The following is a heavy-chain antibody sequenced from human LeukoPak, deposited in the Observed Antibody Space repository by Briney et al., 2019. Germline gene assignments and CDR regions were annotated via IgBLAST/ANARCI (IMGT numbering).Heavy chain of an antibody. V-gene: IGHV1-18*01. D-gene: IGHD3-10*01. CDR1: GYTFTSYG. CDR3: ARGEQVVDYYGSGSYLDY. Sequence: ASVKVSCKASGYTFTSYGISWVRQTPGQGLEWMGWISAYNGNTNYAQKLQGRVTMTTDTSTSTAYMELRSLRSDDTAVYYCARGEQVVDYYGSGSYLDYWGQGTLVTVSS. CDR2: ISAYNGNT. J-gene: IGHJ4*02.